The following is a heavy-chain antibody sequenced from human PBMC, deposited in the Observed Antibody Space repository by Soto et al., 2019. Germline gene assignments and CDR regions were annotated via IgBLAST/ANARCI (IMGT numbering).Heavy chain of an antibody. V-gene: IGHV4-38-2*01. CDR2: IYHSGST. J-gene: IGHJ6*02. CDR3: ARGVPYYDILTGYYFSGMDV. Sequence: SETLSLTCAVSGYSISSGYYWGWIRQPPGKGLEWIGSIYHSGSTYYNPSLKSRVTISVDTSKNQFSLKLSSVTAADTAVYYCARGVPYYDILTGYYFSGMDVWGQGTTVTVSS. D-gene: IGHD3-9*01. CDR1: GYSISSGYY.